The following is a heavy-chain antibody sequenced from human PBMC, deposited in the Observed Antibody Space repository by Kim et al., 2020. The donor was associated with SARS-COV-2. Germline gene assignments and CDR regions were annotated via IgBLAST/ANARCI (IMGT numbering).Heavy chain of an antibody. V-gene: IGHV4-59*08. CDR1: GGSISSYY. CDR2: IYYSGST. CDR3: ARLPRGRVTHFDN. Sequence: SETLSLTCTVSGGSISSYYWSWIRQPPGKGLEWIGYIYYSGSTNYNPSLKSRVTISVDTSKNQFSLKLSSVTAADTAVYYCARLPRGRVTHFDNWGQGTLVTVSS. J-gene: IGHJ4*02. D-gene: IGHD2-21*02.